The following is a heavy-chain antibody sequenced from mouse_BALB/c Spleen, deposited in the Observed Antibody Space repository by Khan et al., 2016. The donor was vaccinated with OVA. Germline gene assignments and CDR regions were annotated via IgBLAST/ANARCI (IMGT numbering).Heavy chain of an antibody. CDR1: GYTFTSFW. CDR3: VNHGSTSAWFTD. J-gene: IGHJ3*01. D-gene: IGHD1-1*01. Sequence: QVQLQQSGAELAKPGASVKMSCKASGYTFTSFWMHWVKQRPGQGLEWIGYINPSTDYTAYNQRFKDKATLTADKSSSTAYMRLPSLTSDASAVYFCVNHGSTSAWFTDWGQGTLVTVSA. V-gene: IGHV1-7*01. CDR2: INPSTDYT.